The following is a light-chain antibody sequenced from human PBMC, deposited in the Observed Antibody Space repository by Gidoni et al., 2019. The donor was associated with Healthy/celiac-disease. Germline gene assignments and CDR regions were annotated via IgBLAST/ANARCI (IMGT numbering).Light chain of an antibody. V-gene: IGLV3-1*01. CDR1: KLGDKY. CDR3: QAGDSRMGG. J-gene: IGLJ2*01. Sequence: SYELTQPPSVSVSPGQTASITCSGDKLGDKYACWYQQKPGQFPVLLIYQDSKRSSGIPERFSGPNSGNTGNRNNRGNQAMGEGYHYRQAGDSRMGGFRGGTNL. CDR2: QDS.